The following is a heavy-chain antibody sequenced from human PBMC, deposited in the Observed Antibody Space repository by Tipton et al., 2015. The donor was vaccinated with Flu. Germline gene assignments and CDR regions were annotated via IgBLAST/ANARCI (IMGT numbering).Heavy chain of an antibody. CDR2: IIPILGIA. D-gene: IGHD3-3*01. CDR3: ARVIVEDVLRFLEGGLFGEFLDY. V-gene: IGHV1-69*09. Sequence: QMQLVQSGAEVKKPGSSVKVSCKASGGTFSSYAISWVRQAPGQGLEWMGRIIPILGIANYAQKFQGRVTITADKSTSTAYMELSSLRSEDTAVYYCARVIVEDVLRFLEGGLFGEFLDYWGQGTLVTVSS. J-gene: IGHJ4*02. CDR1: GGTFSSYA.